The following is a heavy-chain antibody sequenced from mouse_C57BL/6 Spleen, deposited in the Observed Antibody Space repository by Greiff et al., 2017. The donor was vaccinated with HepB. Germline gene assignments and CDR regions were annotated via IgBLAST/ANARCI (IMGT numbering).Heavy chain of an antibody. J-gene: IGHJ1*03. Sequence: EVQLVESGGGLVQPKGSLKLSCAASGFSFNTYAMNWVRQAPGKGLEWVARIRSKSNNYATYYADSVKDRFTISRDDSESMLYLQMNNLKTEDTAMYYCVRSTYYYGRSFPPSHFDVWGTGTTFTVSS. V-gene: IGHV10-1*01. CDR2: IRSKSNNYAT. CDR3: VRSTYYYGRSFPPSHFDV. D-gene: IGHD1-1*01. CDR1: GFSFNTYA.